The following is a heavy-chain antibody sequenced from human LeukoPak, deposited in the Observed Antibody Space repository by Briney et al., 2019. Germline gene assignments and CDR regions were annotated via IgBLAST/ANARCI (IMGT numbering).Heavy chain of an antibody. D-gene: IGHD1-26*01. J-gene: IGHJ1*01. CDR2: IDSGGIT. V-gene: IGHV3-66*01. CDR1: GFSVRTNY. CDR3: ARVDGGELPEYFHH. Sequence: PGGSLRLSCAASGFSVRTNYMSWVRQAPGKGLEWVSIIDSGGITYYAASVRGRFTISRDSSKSTVYLQMNTLRAEDTAVYYCARVDGGELPEYFHHWGQGTLVTVSS.